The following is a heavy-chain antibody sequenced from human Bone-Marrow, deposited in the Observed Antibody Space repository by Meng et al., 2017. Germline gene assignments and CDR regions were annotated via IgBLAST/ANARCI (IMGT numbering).Heavy chain of an antibody. CDR3: AGDFDY. CDR1: GFTFSDYS. J-gene: IGHJ4*02. CDR2: ISSSGNTI. Sequence: QVHVVGSGGGFVKQGGYLRISCAGFGFTFSDYSMSWFRQAPGKGLEWISYISSSGNTIYYADSVKGRFTISRDNAKNSLYLQMNGLRAEDTAVYYCAGDFDYWGQGTLVTVSS. V-gene: IGHV3-11*04.